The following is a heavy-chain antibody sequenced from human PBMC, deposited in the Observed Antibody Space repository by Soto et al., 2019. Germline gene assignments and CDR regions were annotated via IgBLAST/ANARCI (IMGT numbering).Heavy chain of an antibody. J-gene: IGHJ4*02. V-gene: IGHV2-5*02. Sequence: QITLKESGPTLVKPTQTLTLTCTFSGFSLSSTRMAVGWIRQPPGKALEWLALIYWDDDKCYSPFLKSRLTINKDNSKNLEVLTMSKMDPVDTARYYCAHIVVAGLGYYFDYWGQGTLVTVSS. D-gene: IGHD6-19*01. CDR2: IYWDDDK. CDR3: AHIVVAGLGYYFDY. CDR1: GFSLSSTRMA.